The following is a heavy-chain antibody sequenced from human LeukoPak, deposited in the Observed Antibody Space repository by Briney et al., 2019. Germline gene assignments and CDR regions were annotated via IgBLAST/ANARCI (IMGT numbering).Heavy chain of an antibody. CDR1: GYTFNAYA. V-gene: IGHV1-18*01. CDR3: ARALFGNDRVSFTEFDF. Sequence: ASVKISCKASGYTFNAYAITWVRQAPGQGLEWMGWIRTYNAETHYAEKLQGRVTMTTDISTSTAYMELRSLTSDDTAVYYCARALFGNDRVSFTEFDFWGQGTPVTVSS. J-gene: IGHJ4*02. CDR2: IRTYNAET. D-gene: IGHD1-1*01.